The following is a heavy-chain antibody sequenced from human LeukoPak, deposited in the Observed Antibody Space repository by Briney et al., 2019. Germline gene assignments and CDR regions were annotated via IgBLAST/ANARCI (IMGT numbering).Heavy chain of an antibody. V-gene: IGHV1-2*02. CDR3: AGDHNPIVVVVAATQPLDY. CDR2: INPNSGGT. J-gene: IGHJ4*02. CDR1: GYTFTGYY. D-gene: IGHD2-15*01. Sequence: ASVKVSCKASGYTFTGYYMHWVRQAPGQGLEWMGWINPNSGGTNYAQKFQGRVTMTRDTSISTAYMELSRLRSDDTAVYYCAGDHNPIVVVVAATQPLDYWGQGTLVTVSS.